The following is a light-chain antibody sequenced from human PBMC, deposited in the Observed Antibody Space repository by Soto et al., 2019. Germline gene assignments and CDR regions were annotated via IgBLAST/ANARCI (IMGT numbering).Light chain of an antibody. CDR2: EVS. V-gene: IGLV2-8*01. Sequence: QSALTQPPSASGSPGQSVTISCTGTKSDVGGYNYVSWYQQHPGKAPNLMIYEVSKRPSGVPDRFSGSKSGNTASLTVSGLQAEDEGEYYCSSYAGSSSLLFGGGTKVTVL. CDR3: SSYAGSSSLL. J-gene: IGLJ2*01. CDR1: KSDVGGYNY.